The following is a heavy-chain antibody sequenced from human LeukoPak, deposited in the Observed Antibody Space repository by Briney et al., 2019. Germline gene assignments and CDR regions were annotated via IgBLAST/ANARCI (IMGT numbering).Heavy chain of an antibody. J-gene: IGHJ3*02. D-gene: IGHD3-22*01. CDR2: ISGSGGST. CDR1: GFTFSSYA. Sequence: GGSLRLSCAASGFTFSSYAMSWVRQAPGKGLEWVSAISGSGGSTYYADSVKGRFTISRDNSKNTLYLQMNSLRAEDTAVYYCAKGLYDSSGPLVGAFDIWGQGTMVTVSS. CDR3: AKGLYDSSGPLVGAFDI. V-gene: IGHV3-23*01.